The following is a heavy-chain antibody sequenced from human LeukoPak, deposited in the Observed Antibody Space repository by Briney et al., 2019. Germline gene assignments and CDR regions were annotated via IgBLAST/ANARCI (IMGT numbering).Heavy chain of an antibody. J-gene: IGHJ4*02. CDR2: INTYNGNT. V-gene: IGHV1-18*01. D-gene: IGHD1-26*01. Sequence: ASVKVSCKASGYTFTNYGITWMRQAPGQGLEWMGWINTYNGNTNYAQKLQGRVTITTDTSTSTAYMELRSLRSDDTAVFYCARDLVDGVGAPGAYWGQGTLVTVSS. CDR3: ARDLVDGVGAPGAY. CDR1: GYTFTNYG.